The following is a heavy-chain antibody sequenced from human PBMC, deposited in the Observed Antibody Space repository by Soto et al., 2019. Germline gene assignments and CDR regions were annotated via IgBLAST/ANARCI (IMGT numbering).Heavy chain of an antibody. Sequence: SETLSLTCTVSGVSVSSGNFCWSWIRQPPGKGLECIGYICYTGSTDYHPSLKSRVTISIDTSKNEFSLQLSSVTAADTAVYYCARVLYYDFLTGYPFSYYFDAWGQGALVTVSS. D-gene: IGHD3-9*01. CDR2: ICYTGST. V-gene: IGHV4-61*01. J-gene: IGHJ4*02. CDR3: ARVLYYDFLTGYPFSYYFDA. CDR1: GVSVSSGNFC.